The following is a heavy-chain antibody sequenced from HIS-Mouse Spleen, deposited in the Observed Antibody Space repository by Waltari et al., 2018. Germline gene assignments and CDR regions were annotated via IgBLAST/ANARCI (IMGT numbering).Heavy chain of an antibody. CDR2: IYYSGST. CDR3: ASRYSSSSQFGY. D-gene: IGHD6-6*01. CDR1: GGSISSSSYY. J-gene: IGHJ4*02. V-gene: IGHV4-39*07. Sequence: QLQLQESGPGLVKPSETLSLTCTVSGGSISSSSYYWGWIRQPPGKGLEWIGSIYYSGSTYYSPSLKSRVTISVDTSKNQFSLQLSSVTAADTAVYYCASRYSSSSQFGYWGQGTLVTVSS.